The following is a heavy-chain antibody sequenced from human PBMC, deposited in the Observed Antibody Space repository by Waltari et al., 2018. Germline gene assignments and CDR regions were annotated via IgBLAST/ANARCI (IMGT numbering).Heavy chain of an antibody. CDR2: IYYSGST. CDR1: GGSISSSSYY. Sequence: QLQLQESGPGLVKPSETLSLTCTVSGGSISSSSYYWGWIRQPPGKGLEWIGRIYYSGSTYSNPSLKSRVTISVDTSKNQFSLKLSSVTAADTAVYYCARGEGGDSSSWYYYGMDVWGQGTTVTVSS. D-gene: IGHD6-13*01. V-gene: IGHV4-39*07. J-gene: IGHJ6*02. CDR3: ARGEGGDSSSWYYYGMDV.